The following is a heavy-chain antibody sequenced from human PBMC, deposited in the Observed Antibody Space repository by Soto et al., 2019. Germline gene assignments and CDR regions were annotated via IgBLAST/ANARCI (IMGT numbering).Heavy chain of an antibody. J-gene: IGHJ6*02. CDR2: IYYSGTT. CDR1: NGSVSSGTYS. Sequence: SETLSLTCTVSNGSVSSGTYSWSWVRQPPGKGLEWIGYIYYSGTTYYTPSLKSRLTMSMDRANDHFSLNLASVTAADTAVYFCARGHYYYGMDVWGQGITVTVSS. CDR3: ARGHYYYGMDV. V-gene: IGHV4-30-2*01.